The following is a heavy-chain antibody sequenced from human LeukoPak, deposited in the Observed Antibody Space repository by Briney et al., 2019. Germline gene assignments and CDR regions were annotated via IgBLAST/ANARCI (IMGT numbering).Heavy chain of an antibody. V-gene: IGHV4-34*01. J-gene: IGHJ3*02. CDR3: ARARTNSYGNAFDI. CDR1: GASFSGYY. CDR2: INHSGST. Sequence: PSETLSLTCAVYGASFSGYYWSWIRQPPGKALEWIGEINHSGSTNYNPSLKSRVTISVDTSKNQFSLKLSSVTAADTAVYYCARARTNSYGNAFDIWGQGTMVTVSS. D-gene: IGHD5-18*01.